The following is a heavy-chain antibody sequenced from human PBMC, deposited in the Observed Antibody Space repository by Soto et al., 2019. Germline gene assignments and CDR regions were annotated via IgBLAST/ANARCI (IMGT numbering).Heavy chain of an antibody. CDR3: ASQASPYYYYGMDV. CDR1: GGSIGSSSYY. Sequence: PSETLSITVTVAGGSIGSSSYYWGWCRQPPGKGLEWIGSIYFSGSTYYNSSLKSRVTISVDTSKNQFSLKLSSVTAADTAVYYCASQASPYYYYGMDVWGQGTTVT. J-gene: IGHJ6*02. CDR2: IYFSGST. V-gene: IGHV4-39*01.